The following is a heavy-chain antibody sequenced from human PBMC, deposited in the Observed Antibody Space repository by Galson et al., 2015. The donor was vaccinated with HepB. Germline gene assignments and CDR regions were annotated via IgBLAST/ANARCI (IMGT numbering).Heavy chain of an antibody. J-gene: IGHJ4*02. CDR2: IKQDGSEK. D-gene: IGHD3-22*01. CDR1: GFTFSRYW. V-gene: IGHV3-7*01. Sequence: SLRLSCAGSGFTFSRYWMSWVRQAPGKGLEWEANIKQDGSEKYYVDSVKGRFTISRDNAKNSLYLQMNSLRAEDTAVYYCARDLENYYDGSGYWGQGTLVTVSS. CDR3: ARDLENYYDGSGY.